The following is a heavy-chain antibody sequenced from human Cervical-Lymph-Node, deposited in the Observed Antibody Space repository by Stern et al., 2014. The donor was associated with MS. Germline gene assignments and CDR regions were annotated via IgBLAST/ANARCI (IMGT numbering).Heavy chain of an antibody. CDR2: AWYDGSTA. V-gene: IGHV3-33*01. CDR3: ARGHIPYAYNYLFDY. J-gene: IGHJ4*02. Sequence: DQLVESGGGVVQPGTSLRLSCAASGFTFSSYGMHWVRQPPGKGLEWVALAWYDGSTAYYTNSVKGRFTISRDNSKNTLSLQMNSLTAEDTAVYYCARGHIPYAYNYLFDYWGQGTLVTVSS. D-gene: IGHD5-24*01. CDR1: GFTFSSYG.